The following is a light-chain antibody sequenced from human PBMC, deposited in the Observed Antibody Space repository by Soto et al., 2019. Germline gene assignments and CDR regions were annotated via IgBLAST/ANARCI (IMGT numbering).Light chain of an antibody. Sequence: EIVLTQSPATLSLSPGARAPLSCRASQSISSSYLSWYQQKPGQAPRLLIYGASIRATGIPDRFSGSGSGADFTLTISRLEPEDFAVYYCQHYGNSRGTFGHGTKVDIK. CDR2: GAS. CDR3: QHYGNSRGT. V-gene: IGKV3-20*01. J-gene: IGKJ1*01. CDR1: QSISSSY.